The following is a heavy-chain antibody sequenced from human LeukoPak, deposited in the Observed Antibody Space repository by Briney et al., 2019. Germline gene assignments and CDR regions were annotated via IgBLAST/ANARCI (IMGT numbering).Heavy chain of an antibody. CDR1: GFTFSNFG. CDR2: IRYDGINK. J-gene: IGHJ5*02. CDR3: AKDASSSWYNWFDP. V-gene: IGHV3-30*02. Sequence: GGSLRLSCAASGFTFSNFGMHWVRQAPGKGLECVAFIRYDGINKYYADSVKGRFTISRDNSKNTLYLQMNNLRAEDTAVYYCAKDASSSWYNWFDPWGQGTLVTVSS. D-gene: IGHD6-13*01.